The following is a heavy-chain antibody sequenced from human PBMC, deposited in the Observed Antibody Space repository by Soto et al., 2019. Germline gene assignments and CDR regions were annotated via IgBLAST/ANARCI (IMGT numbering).Heavy chain of an antibody. CDR3: ARISYDSLYFDY. Sequence: QVTLKESGPVLVKPTETLTLTCTVSGFSLSNARMGVSWIRQPPGKALEWLAHIFSNDEKSYSTSLKSRLTISKDTSKSQVVLTMTNMDPVDTATYYCARISYDSLYFDYWGQGTLVTVSS. V-gene: IGHV2-26*01. J-gene: IGHJ4*02. D-gene: IGHD3-22*01. CDR1: GFSLSNARMG. CDR2: IFSNDEK.